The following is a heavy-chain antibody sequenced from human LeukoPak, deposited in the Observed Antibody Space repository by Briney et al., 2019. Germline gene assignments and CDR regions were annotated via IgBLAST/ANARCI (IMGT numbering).Heavy chain of an antibody. D-gene: IGHD3-22*01. Sequence: SETLSLTCTVSGGSISSYYWSWIRQPPGKGLEWIGYIYYSGSTNYNPSLKSRVTISVDTSKNQFSLKLSSVTAADTAVYYCARGHSGYYYYYYYYMGVWGKGTTVTVSS. CDR2: IYYSGST. J-gene: IGHJ6*03. CDR3: ARGHSGYYYYYYYYMGV. V-gene: IGHV4-59*01. CDR1: GGSISSYY.